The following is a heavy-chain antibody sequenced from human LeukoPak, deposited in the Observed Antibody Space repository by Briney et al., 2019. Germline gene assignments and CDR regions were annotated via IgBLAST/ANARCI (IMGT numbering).Heavy chain of an antibody. Sequence: SVKVSCKASGYTFTSYGISWVRQAPGQGLEWMGGIIPIFGTANYAQKFQGRVTITADKSTSTAYMELSRLRSDDTAVYYCARGGFSGEWFSDLDYWGQGTLVTVSS. D-gene: IGHD3-3*01. CDR2: IIPIFGTA. J-gene: IGHJ4*02. CDR3: ARGGFSGEWFSDLDY. V-gene: IGHV1-69*06. CDR1: GYTFTSYG.